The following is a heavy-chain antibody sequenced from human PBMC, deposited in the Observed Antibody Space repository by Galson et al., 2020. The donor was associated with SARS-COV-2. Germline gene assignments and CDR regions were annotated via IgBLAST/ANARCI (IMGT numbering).Heavy chain of an antibody. CDR2: IHYTGST. CDR3: AKYYCGSSCYHFDY. V-gene: IGHV4-59*01. D-gene: IGHD6-13*01. Sequence: SETLSLTCTVSGGSINGFFWSWIRQPPGKGLEWIGYIHYTGSTTFNPSLQSRVTMSVDTSKNQFSLKLSSVTAADTAVYYCAKYYCGSSCYHFDYWGQGALVTVSS. J-gene: IGHJ4*02. CDR1: GGSINGFF.